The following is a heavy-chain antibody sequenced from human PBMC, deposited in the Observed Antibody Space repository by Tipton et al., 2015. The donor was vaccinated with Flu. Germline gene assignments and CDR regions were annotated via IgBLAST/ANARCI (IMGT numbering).Heavy chain of an antibody. CDR3: MRDPLSGTYPNY. CDR2: ISSDSGDT. J-gene: IGHJ4*02. CDR1: GYTFGKFG. Sequence: QLVQSGAEVKKPGASVKVSCKASGYTFGKFGINWVRQAPGQRLEWMGWISSDSGDTKYAQNLQGRVTMTTDTSTATAYMELRSLTSDDTAVYFCMRDPLSGTYPNYWGQGTLVTVSS. D-gene: IGHD1-26*01. V-gene: IGHV1-18*01.